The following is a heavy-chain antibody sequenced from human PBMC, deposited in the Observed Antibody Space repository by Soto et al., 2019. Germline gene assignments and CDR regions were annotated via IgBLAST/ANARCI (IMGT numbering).Heavy chain of an antibody. Sequence: QVQLQQWGAGLLKPSETLSLTCAVYGGSFSGYYWSWIRQPPGKGLEWIGEINHSGSTNYNPSLKSRVTISVDTSKNQFSLKLSSVTAADTAVYYCASKDYDILTGYNGDYWGQGTLVTVSS. CDR2: INHSGST. CDR1: GGSFSGYY. D-gene: IGHD3-9*01. CDR3: ASKDYDILTGYNGDY. J-gene: IGHJ4*02. V-gene: IGHV4-34*01.